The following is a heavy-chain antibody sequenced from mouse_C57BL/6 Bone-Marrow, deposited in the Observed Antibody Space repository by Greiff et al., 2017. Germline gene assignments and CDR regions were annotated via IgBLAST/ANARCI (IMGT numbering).Heavy chain of an antibody. CDR2: ISYDGSN. J-gene: IGHJ3*01. CDR1: GYSITSGYY. Sequence: EVKLQESGPGLVKPSQSLSLTCSVTGYSITSGYYWNWIRQFPGNKLEWMGYISYDGSNNSNPSLKNRISITRDTSKNQFFLKLNSVTTEDTATYYCAIYYGNFFAYWGQGTLVTVSA. D-gene: IGHD2-1*01. CDR3: AIYYGNFFAY. V-gene: IGHV3-6*01.